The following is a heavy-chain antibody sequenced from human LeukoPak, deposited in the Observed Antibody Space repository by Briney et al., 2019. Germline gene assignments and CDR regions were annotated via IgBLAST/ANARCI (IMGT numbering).Heavy chain of an antibody. D-gene: IGHD1-1*01. Sequence: PGRSLRLSCAASGFTFSSYGMHWVRQAPGKGLEWVAFIRYDGSNKYYADSMKGRFTISRDNSKNTLYLQMNSLRAEDTAVYYCAKAVWNPDYWGQGTLVTVSS. CDR2: IRYDGSNK. CDR1: GFTFSSYG. CDR3: AKAVWNPDY. J-gene: IGHJ4*02. V-gene: IGHV3-30*02.